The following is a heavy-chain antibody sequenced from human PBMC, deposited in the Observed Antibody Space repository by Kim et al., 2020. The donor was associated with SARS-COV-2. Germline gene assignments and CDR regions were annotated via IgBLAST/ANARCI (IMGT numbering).Heavy chain of an antibody. D-gene: IGHD1-1*01. CDR3: ARDLEGFDY. CDR1: GYGFTSNY. CDR2: VYPNDGTT. Sequence: ASVKVSCKTSGYGFTSNYLHWVRLAPGQGLEWMGMVYPNDGTTTYAQKFQGRVTMTSDTPTRTGYMELSRLTSEDTDVYHCARDLEGFDYWGQGTLVTVSS. J-gene: IGHJ4*02. V-gene: IGHV1-46*01.